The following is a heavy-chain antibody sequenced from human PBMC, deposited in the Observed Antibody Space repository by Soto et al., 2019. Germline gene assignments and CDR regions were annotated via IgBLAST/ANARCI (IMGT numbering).Heavy chain of an antibody. CDR2: IYWDDDK. CDR3: AHASTEQWLVRLFDP. D-gene: IGHD6-19*01. J-gene: IGHJ5*02. Sequence: QITLKESGPTLVKPTQTLTLTCTFSGFSLSTSGVGVGWIRQPPGKALEWLALIYWDDDKRYSPSLKSRLTITKDTSKNQVVLTKPNMDPVDTATYYSAHASTEQWLVRLFDPWGQGTLVTVSS. CDR1: GFSLSTSGVG. V-gene: IGHV2-5*02.